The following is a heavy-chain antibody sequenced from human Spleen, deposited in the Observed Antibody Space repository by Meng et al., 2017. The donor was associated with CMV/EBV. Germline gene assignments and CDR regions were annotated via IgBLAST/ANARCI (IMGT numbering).Heavy chain of an antibody. CDR2: INPNSGGT. V-gene: IGHV1-2*02. D-gene: IGHD1-26*01. J-gene: IGHJ4*02. CDR3: ARVGTISYSGSYRYDY. CDR1: GYTFTGYY. Sequence: ASVKVSCKASGYTFTGYYMHWVRQAPGQVLEWMGWINPNSGGTNYAQKFQGRVTMTRDTSISTAYMELSRLRSDDTAMYYCARVGTISYSGSYRYDYWGQGTLVTVSS.